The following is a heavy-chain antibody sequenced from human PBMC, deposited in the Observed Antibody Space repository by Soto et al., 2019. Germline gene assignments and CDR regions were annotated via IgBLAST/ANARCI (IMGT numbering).Heavy chain of an antibody. D-gene: IGHD3-9*01. J-gene: IGHJ6*02. CDR2: IVGSSGST. V-gene: IGHV3-23*01. CDR3: AKVSTYFVVPYAMDV. CDR1: GFTFSSYA. Sequence: GGSLRLSCAASGFTFSSYAMSWARQAPGKGLEWVSAIVGSSGSTYYADSVKGRFTISRDNAKNTLYLHMSSLRADDTAVYYCAKVSTYFVVPYAMDVWGQGTTVTVSS.